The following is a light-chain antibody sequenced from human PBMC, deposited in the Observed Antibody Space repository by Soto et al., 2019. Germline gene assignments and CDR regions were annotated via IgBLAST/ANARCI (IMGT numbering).Light chain of an antibody. CDR1: QSVSSN. CDR2: GAS. J-gene: IGKJ1*01. V-gene: IGKV3-15*01. Sequence: EIVMTQSPATLSVSPGERATLSCRASQSVSSNLAWYQQKPDQAPRLLIYGASTRATGIPARFSGSGSGTEFTLTISSLQSEDFAVYYCQQYNAWTFGQGTKVEIK. CDR3: QQYNAWT.